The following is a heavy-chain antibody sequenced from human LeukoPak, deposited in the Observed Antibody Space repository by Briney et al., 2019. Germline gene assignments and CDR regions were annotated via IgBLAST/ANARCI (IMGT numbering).Heavy chain of an antibody. J-gene: IGHJ4*02. D-gene: IGHD1-26*01. CDR1: GGSISSGGYY. V-gene: IGHV4-39*07. CDR2: IYYSGIT. CDR3: ARDGWESGDY. Sequence: SETLSLTCTVSGGSISSGGYYWGWIRQAPGKGMEWIGSIYYSGITHYNPSLKSRVTISADMSTNHFSLRLSSVTAADTAVYYCARDGWESGDYWGQGTLVTVSS.